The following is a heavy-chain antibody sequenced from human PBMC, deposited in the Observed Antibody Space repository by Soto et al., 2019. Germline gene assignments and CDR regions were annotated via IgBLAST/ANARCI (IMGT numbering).Heavy chain of an antibody. V-gene: IGHV3-30-3*01. CDR1: GFTFSSYA. D-gene: IGHD2-15*01. J-gene: IGHJ4*02. Sequence: QVQLVESGGGVVQPGRSLRLSCAASGFTFSSYAMHWVRRAPGKGLEWVAVISYDGSNKYYADSVKGRFTISRDNSKNTLYLQMNSLRTEDTAVYYCARDERQFGRWGFDYWGQGTLVTVSS. CDR2: ISYDGSNK. CDR3: ARDERQFGRWGFDY.